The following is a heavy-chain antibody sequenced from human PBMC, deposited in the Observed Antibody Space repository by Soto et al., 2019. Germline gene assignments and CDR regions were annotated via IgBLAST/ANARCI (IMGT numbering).Heavy chain of an antibody. D-gene: IGHD6-19*01. CDR3: ARDCSSGWTGAFDY. CDR1: GGTFSSYA. Sequence: GASVKVSCKASGGTFSSYAISWVRQAPGQGLEWMGGIIPIFGTANYAQKFQGRVTITADESTSTAYMELSSLRSEDTAVYYCARDCSSGWTGAFDYWGQGTLVTVSS. CDR2: IIPIFGTA. J-gene: IGHJ4*02. V-gene: IGHV1-69*13.